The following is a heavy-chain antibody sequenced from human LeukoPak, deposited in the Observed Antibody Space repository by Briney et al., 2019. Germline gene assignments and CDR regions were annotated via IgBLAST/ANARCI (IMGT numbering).Heavy chain of an antibody. V-gene: IGHV4-34*01. D-gene: IGHD5-18*01. CDR3: GRGIAQLWFKNWFHP. Sequence: SETLSLTCAVYGGSFSGYYWSWIRQPPGKGLEWIGEINHSGSTNYNPSLKSRVTISVDTSKNQFSLKLSSVTAADPAVYYCGRGIAQLWFKNWFHPWGQGTLVTVSS. CDR1: GGSFSGYY. J-gene: IGHJ5*02. CDR2: INHSGST.